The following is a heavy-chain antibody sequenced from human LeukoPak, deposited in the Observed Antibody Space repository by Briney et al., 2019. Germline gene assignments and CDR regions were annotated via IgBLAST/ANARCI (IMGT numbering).Heavy chain of an antibody. V-gene: IGHV1-46*01. CDR2: INPSGGST. CDR3: ARGGTYYYDSSGYSNYYYYGMDV. J-gene: IGHJ6*02. CDR1: GYTFTSYY. D-gene: IGHD3-22*01. Sequence: ASVKVSCKASGYTFTSYYMHWVRQAPGQGLEWMGIINPSGGSTSYAQKFQGRVTMTRNTSISTAYMELSSLRSEDTAVYYCARGGTYYYDSSGYSNYYYYGMDVWGQGTTVTVSS.